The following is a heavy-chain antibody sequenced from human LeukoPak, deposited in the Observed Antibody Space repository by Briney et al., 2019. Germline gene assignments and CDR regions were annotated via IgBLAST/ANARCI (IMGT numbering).Heavy chain of an antibody. CDR1: GFTFSSYG. V-gene: IGHV3-15*07. CDR3: TALVQGY. J-gene: IGHJ4*02. Sequence: GGSLRLSCAASGFTFSSYGMHWVRQAPGKGLEWVGRIKSKTDGGATDYAAPVKGRFTISRDDSKNTVYLQMNSLKIEDTAVYYCTALVQGYWGQGTLVTVSS. D-gene: IGHD6-6*01. CDR2: IKSKTDGGAT.